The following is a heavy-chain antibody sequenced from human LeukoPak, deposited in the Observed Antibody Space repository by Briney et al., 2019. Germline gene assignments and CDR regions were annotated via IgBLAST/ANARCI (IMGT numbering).Heavy chain of an antibody. Sequence: GGSLRLSCAASGFTFSSYWMNWARQAPGKGLEWVASINHNGNVNYYVDSVKGRFTISRDNAKNSLYLQMSNLRAEDTAVYYCARGYGGNSGYFDYWGQGPLVTVSS. J-gene: IGHJ4*02. D-gene: IGHD4-23*01. CDR3: ARGYGGNSGYFDY. V-gene: IGHV3-7*03. CDR2: INHNGNVN. CDR1: GFTFSSYW.